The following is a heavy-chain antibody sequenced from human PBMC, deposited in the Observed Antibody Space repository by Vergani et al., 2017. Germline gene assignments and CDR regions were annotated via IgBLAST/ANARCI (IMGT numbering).Heavy chain of an antibody. D-gene: IGHD2-21*01. Sequence: QLQLQESGPGLVKPSETLSLTCTVSGGSISSSSYYWGWIRQPPGKGLEWIGYIYDSGDTKYNPSLKSRVTMSLDTSKNQFSLNLYSVTAADTAVYYCARGALWWLRQIDSWGQGTLVTVSS. J-gene: IGHJ4*02. CDR1: GGSISSSSYY. CDR2: IYDSGDT. CDR3: ARGALWWLRQIDS. V-gene: IGHV4-61*05.